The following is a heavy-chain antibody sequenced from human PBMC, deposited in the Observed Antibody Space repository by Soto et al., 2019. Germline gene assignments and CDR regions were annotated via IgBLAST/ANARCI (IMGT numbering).Heavy chain of an antibody. V-gene: IGHV4-34*01. Sequence: QVQLQQWGAGLLKPSETLSLTCAVYGGSFSGYYWSWTRQPPGKGLEWIGEINHSGSTNYNPSLKSRVTISVDTSKNQFSLKLSSVTAADTAVYYCARGREYVYDSSGYYYVFGYWGQGTLVTVSS. CDR3: ARGREYVYDSSGYYYVFGY. J-gene: IGHJ4*02. CDR1: GGSFSGYY. D-gene: IGHD3-22*01. CDR2: INHSGST.